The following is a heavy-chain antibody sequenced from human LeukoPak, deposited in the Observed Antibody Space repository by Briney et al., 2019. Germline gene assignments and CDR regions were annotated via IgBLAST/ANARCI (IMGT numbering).Heavy chain of an antibody. CDR2: IIPIFGTA. J-gene: IGHJ3*02. CDR3: ARDYGVNGGDAFDI. Sequence: GASVKVSCKASGGTFSSYAISWVRQAPGQELEWMGGIIPIFGTANYAQKFQGRVTITADESTSTAYMELSSLRSEDTAVYYCARDYGVNGGDAFDIWGQGTMVTVSS. CDR1: GGTFSSYA. D-gene: IGHD4-17*01. V-gene: IGHV1-69*13.